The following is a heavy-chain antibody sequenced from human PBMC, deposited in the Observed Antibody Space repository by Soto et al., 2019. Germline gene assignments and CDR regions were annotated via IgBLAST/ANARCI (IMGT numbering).Heavy chain of an antibody. J-gene: IGHJ4*02. Sequence: QVQLQESGPGLVKPSETLSLTCTVSGGTISSWYWSWIRQPPGKGLEWIGYIYYSGSTNCNPSLKSRFTISVDTPKNQFALNLSSVTAADTAVYYCARRYGSAIDYWGQGTLVTVSS. CDR1: GGTISSWY. CDR2: IYYSGST. D-gene: IGHD1-26*01. CDR3: ARRYGSAIDY. V-gene: IGHV4-59*08.